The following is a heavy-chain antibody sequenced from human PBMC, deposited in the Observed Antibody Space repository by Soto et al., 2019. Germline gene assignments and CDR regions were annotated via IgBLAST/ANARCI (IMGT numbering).Heavy chain of an antibody. Sequence: QLQLQESGPGLVKPSETLSLTCTVSGGSISSSSYYWGWIRQPPGKGLEWIGSIYYSGSTYYNPSLKSRVTISVDTSKHQFSLTLSSVTAADTAVSYCARQGDSRGWYNWFDPWGQGTLVTVSS. D-gene: IGHD6-19*01. CDR1: GGSISSSSYY. V-gene: IGHV4-39*01. J-gene: IGHJ5*02. CDR2: IYYSGST. CDR3: ARQGDSRGWYNWFDP.